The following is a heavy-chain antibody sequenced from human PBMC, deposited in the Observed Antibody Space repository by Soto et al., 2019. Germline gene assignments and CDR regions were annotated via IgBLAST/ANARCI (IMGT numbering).Heavy chain of an antibody. Sequence: PGGSLRLSCAASGFTFSSYSMNWVRQAPGKGLEWVSSISSSSSYIYYADSVKGRFTISRDNAKNSLYLQMNSLRAEDTAVYYCARDPPTYCGGDCYSNYWGQGTLVTVPQ. CDR3: ARDPPTYCGGDCYSNY. CDR1: GFTFSSYS. V-gene: IGHV3-21*01. J-gene: IGHJ4*02. CDR2: ISSSSSYI. D-gene: IGHD2-21*02.